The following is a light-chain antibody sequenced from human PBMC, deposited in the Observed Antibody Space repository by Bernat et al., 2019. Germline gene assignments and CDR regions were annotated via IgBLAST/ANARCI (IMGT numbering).Light chain of an antibody. CDR3: QSYDGSLSGWV. V-gene: IGLV1-40*01. J-gene: IGLJ3*02. CDR1: SSNIGAGYD. Sequence: QSVLTQPPSVSGAPGQRVTISCTGSSSNIGAGYDVHWYQQLPGTAPKLLIYGNSNRPSGVPDRFSGSKSGTSASLAITGLQAEDEADYYCQSYDGSLSGWVFGGGTKLTGL. CDR2: GNS.